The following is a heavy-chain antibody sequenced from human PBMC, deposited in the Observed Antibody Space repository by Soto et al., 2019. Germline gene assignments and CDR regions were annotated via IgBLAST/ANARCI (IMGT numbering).Heavy chain of an antibody. V-gene: IGHV3-23*01. CDR2: LSDSGGSI. CDR1: GFTVSSNY. J-gene: IGHJ4*02. CDR3: AKVSSAWYAGFFDL. D-gene: IGHD2-8*01. Sequence: PGGSLRLSCAASGFTVSSNYMSWVREPRGKGLEWVSGLSDSGGSIYYADSVKGRFTISRDNSMNTLYLQMNTLRAEDTAVYYCAKVSSAWYAGFFDLWGQGTLVTVSS.